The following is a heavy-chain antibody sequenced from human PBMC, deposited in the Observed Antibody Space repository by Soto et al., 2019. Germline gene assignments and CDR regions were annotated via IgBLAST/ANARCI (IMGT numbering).Heavy chain of an antibody. J-gene: IGHJ4*02. Sequence: GASVKVSCKASGYTFTSYGISWVRQAPGQGLEWMGWISAYNGNTNYAQKLQGRVTMTTDTSTSTAYMELRSLRSDDTAVYYCARVAPTPYIAVAGDFDYWGQGTLVTVSS. CDR3: ARVAPTPYIAVAGDFDY. CDR1: GYTFTSYG. CDR2: ISAYNGNT. D-gene: IGHD6-19*01. V-gene: IGHV1-18*01.